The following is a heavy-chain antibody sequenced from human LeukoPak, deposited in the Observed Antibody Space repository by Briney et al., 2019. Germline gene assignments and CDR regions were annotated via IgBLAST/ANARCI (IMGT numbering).Heavy chain of an antibody. J-gene: IGHJ4*02. Sequence: SETLSLTCTVSGGSISSSSYYWGWIRQPPGKGLEWIGSIYYSGSTYYHPSLKSRVTISVDTTKNQFSLKLSSVTAADTAVYYCARGPPRYYYGSGSGFDYWGQGTLVTVSS. CDR2: IYYSGST. CDR3: ARGPPRYYYGSGSGFDY. D-gene: IGHD3-10*01. V-gene: IGHV4-39*01. CDR1: GGSISSSSYY.